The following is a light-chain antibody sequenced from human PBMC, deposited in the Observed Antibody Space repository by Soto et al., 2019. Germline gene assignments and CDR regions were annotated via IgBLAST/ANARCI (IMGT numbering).Light chain of an antibody. CDR2: SNN. J-gene: IGLJ2*01. Sequence: QSVLTQPPSASGTPGQRVTISCSGRTSNIGTNTVNWYQQLPGTAPKLLIYSNNQRPSGVPDRFSGSKSGTSASLAISGLQSEDEADYYCAAWDDSLRVPCFGGGTKLTVL. V-gene: IGLV1-44*01. CDR3: AAWDDSLRVPC. CDR1: TSNIGTNT.